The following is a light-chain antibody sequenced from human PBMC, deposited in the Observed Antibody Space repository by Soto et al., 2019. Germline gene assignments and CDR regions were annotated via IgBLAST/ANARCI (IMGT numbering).Light chain of an antibody. V-gene: IGKV3-15*01. CDR2: GAS. CDR1: QSVGSK. Sequence: EIVMTQSPATLSVSPGERATLSCRANQSVGSKLAWYQQKPGQAPRLIIYGASTRATGIPARFSGSGSGTEFNLTISSLQSEDFAVYYCQQYNNWPPRITFGQGTRLEIK. CDR3: QQYNNWPPRIT. J-gene: IGKJ5*01.